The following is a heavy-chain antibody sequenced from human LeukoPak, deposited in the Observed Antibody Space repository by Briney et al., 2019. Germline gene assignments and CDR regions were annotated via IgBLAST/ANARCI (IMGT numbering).Heavy chain of an antibody. Sequence: PSETLSLTCTVSGGSISSYYWSWIRQPPGKGLEWIGYIYYSGSTNYNPSLKSRVTISVDTSKNQFSLKLSSVTAADTAVYYCAREHTYYFGSQTSTLDVWGQGTAVTVSS. CDR3: AREHTYYFGSQTSTLDV. V-gene: IGHV4-59*01. D-gene: IGHD3-10*01. J-gene: IGHJ6*02. CDR1: GGSISSYY. CDR2: IYYSGST.